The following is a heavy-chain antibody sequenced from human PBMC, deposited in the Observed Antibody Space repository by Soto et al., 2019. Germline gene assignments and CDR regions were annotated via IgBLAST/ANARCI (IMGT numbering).Heavy chain of an antibody. J-gene: IGHJ5*01. Sequence: PVGSLRLSCEASGFTSDDYMMHWVRQAPGKGLEWISLISWDGGSIDYADSIKGRFTVSRDNSKTSLYLHMDSLTSDDTAIYFCAKEGNGGSSLDSWGQGTLVTVSS. V-gene: IGHV3-43*01. D-gene: IGHD2-15*01. CDR2: ISWDGGSI. CDR3: AKEGNGGSSLDS. CDR1: GFTSDDYM.